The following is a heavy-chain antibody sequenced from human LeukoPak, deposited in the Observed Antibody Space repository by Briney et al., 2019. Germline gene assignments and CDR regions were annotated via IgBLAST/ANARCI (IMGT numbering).Heavy chain of an antibody. Sequence: PSETLSLTCTISGGSISSYYWSWIRQPPGKGLKWIGYIYYTGSTNHNPSLKSRVTISVDTSKYQFSLKLSSVTAADTAVYYCARVVYSGYDFRGAMDVWGKGTTVTVSS. D-gene: IGHD5-12*01. V-gene: IGHV4-59*01. CDR1: GGSISSYY. CDR3: ARVVYSGYDFRGAMDV. CDR2: IYYTGST. J-gene: IGHJ6*03.